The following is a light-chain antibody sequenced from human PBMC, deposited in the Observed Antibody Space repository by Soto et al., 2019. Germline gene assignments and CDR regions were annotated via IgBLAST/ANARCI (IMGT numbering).Light chain of an antibody. V-gene: IGKV1D-12*01. CDR3: QQGYTFPLT. J-gene: IGKJ4*01. Sequence: DIQMTQSLSSVSASVGDRVTITCRASQGIGSYLAWYQQKPGKAPELLISGASRLQSGVPSRFSGSGSGTDFTLTINSLQPEDFATYYCQQGYTFPLTFGGGTRVEIK. CDR1: QGIGSY. CDR2: GAS.